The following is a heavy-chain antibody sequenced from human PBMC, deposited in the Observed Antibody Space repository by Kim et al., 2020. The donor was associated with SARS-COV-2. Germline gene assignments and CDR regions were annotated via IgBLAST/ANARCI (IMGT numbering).Heavy chain of an antibody. CDR3: ARGLGLRTVIFPGVPYYYYYGMDV. D-gene: IGHD3-22*01. J-gene: IGHJ6*02. CDR1: GGSFSGYY. CDR2: INHSGST. Sequence: SETLSLTRAIYGGSFSGYYWSWIRQPPGKGLEWIGEINHSGSTNYNPSLKSRVTISVDTSKNQFSLKLSSVTAADTAVYYCARGLGLRTVIFPGVPYYYYYGMDVWGQGTTVTVSS. V-gene: IGHV4-34*01.